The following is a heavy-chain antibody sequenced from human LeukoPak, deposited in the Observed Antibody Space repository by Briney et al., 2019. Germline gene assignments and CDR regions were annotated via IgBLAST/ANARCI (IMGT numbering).Heavy chain of an antibody. J-gene: IGHJ4*02. CDR1: GFTFSSYA. D-gene: IGHD3-10*01. Sequence: GGSLRLSCAASGFTFSSYAMSWVRQAPGKGLEWVSAISGSGGSTYYADSGKGRFTISRDNSKNTLYLQMNSLRAEDTAVYYCAKHLYGSGSYYTFDYWGQGTLVTVSS. V-gene: IGHV3-23*01. CDR3: AKHLYGSGSYYTFDY. CDR2: ISGSGGST.